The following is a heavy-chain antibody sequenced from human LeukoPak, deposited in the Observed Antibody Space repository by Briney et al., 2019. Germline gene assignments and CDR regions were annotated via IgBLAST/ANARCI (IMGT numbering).Heavy chain of an antibody. CDR1: GYNFTSYW. J-gene: IGHJ4*02. CDR3: ATSESQTKFDY. D-gene: IGHD1/OR15-1a*01. Sequence: GESLKISCKGSGYNFTSYWIGWVRQMPGKGLEWMGIIYPGDSDPRYSPSFQGQVTISADKSISTAYLQWSSLKASDTAMFYCATSESQTKFDYWGQGTLVTVSS. CDR2: IYPGDSDP. V-gene: IGHV5-51*01.